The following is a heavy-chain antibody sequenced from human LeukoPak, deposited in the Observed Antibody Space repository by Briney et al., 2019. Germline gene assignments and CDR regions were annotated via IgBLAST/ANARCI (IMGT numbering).Heavy chain of an antibody. CDR2: SSSTSSTI. Sequence: GGSLRLSCAASGFTLSSYSMNWVRQAPGKGLEWVSYSSSTSSTIFYSDSVKGRFTVSRDNAKNSLYLQMNSLRAEDTAVYFCAKSRSGSANWALQIFDNWGQGTLVTVSS. CDR1: GFTLSSYS. D-gene: IGHD1-1*01. J-gene: IGHJ4*02. CDR3: AKSRSGSANWALQIFDN. V-gene: IGHV3-48*01.